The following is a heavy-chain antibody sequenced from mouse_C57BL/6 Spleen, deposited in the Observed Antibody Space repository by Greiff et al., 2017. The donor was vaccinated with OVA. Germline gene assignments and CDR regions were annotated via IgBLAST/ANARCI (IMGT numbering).Heavy chain of an antibody. CDR1: GFTFSDYG. V-gene: IGHV5-17*01. CDR3: ARKTTVAPYAMDY. D-gene: IGHD1-1*01. CDR2: ISSGSSTI. J-gene: IGHJ4*01. Sequence: DVMLVESGGGLVKPGGSLKLSCAASGFTFSDYGMHWVRQAPEKGLEWVAYISSGSSTIYYADTVKGRFTISRDNAKNTLFLQMTSLRSEDTAMYYCARKTTVAPYAMDYWGQGTSVTVSS.